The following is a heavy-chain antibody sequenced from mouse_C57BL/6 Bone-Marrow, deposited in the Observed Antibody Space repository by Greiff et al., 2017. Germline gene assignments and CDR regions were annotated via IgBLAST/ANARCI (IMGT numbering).Heavy chain of an antibody. CDR2: INPSSGYT. V-gene: IGHV1-7*01. Sequence: VQLQQSGAELAKPGASVKLSCKASGYTFTSYWMHWVKQRPGQGLEWIGYINPSSGYTKYNQKFKYKATLTADKSSSTAYMQLSSLTYEDSAVYYCARSGDYGYYFDYWGQGTTLTVSS. J-gene: IGHJ2*01. CDR3: ARSGDYGYYFDY. CDR1: GYTFTSYW. D-gene: IGHD1-2*01.